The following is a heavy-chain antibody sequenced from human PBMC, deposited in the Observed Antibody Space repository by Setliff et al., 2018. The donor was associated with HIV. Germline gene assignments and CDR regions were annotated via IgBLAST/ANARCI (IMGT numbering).Heavy chain of an antibody. CDR3: ATHRVEQRPWLSDF. J-gene: IGHJ4*02. CDR2: ISSSSSYT. Sequence: PGGSLRLSCAASGFTFSGYWMHWVRQAPGKGLEWVSYISSSSSYTHYADSVKGRFTISRDNAKNALYLQMNSLRAEDTAVYYCATHRVEQRPWLSDFWGQGTLVTVSS. D-gene: IGHD5-12*01. V-gene: IGHV3-21*01. CDR1: GFTFSGYW.